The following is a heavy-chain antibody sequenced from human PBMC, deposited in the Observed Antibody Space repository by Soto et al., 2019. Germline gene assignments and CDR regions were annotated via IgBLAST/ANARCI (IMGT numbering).Heavy chain of an antibody. CDR1: GFTFSSYW. CDR3: ARENQLGYCSSTSCPYYYYYYGMDV. CDR2: IKQDGSEK. V-gene: IGHV3-7*05. Sequence: GGSLRLSCAASGFTFSSYWMSWVRQAPGKGLEWVANIKQDGSEKYYVDSVKGRFTISRDNAKNSLYLQMNSLRAEDTAVYYCARENQLGYCSSTSCPYYYYYYGMDVWGQGTTVTVSS. J-gene: IGHJ6*02. D-gene: IGHD2-2*01.